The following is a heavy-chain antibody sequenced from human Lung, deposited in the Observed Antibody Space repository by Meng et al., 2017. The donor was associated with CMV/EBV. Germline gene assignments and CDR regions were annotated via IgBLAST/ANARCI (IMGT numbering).Heavy chain of an antibody. CDR3: AKAPSRFLKLLIQGRG. Sequence: GGSXRLXCEASGFTFSSYPMNWVRRAPGKGLEWVSTISPSGGTTYYADSVKGRFTVSRDNSKNTLYLEMTSLRAEDTAIYYCAKAPSRFLKLLIQGRGWGQGTXVNGAS. D-gene: IGHD3-3*01. CDR1: GFTFSSYP. V-gene: IGHV3-23*01. CDR2: ISPSGGTT. J-gene: IGHJ4*02.